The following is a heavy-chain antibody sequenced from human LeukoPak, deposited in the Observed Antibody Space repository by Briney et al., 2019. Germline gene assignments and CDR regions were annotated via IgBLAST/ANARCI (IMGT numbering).Heavy chain of an antibody. V-gene: IGHV1-69*05. J-gene: IGHJ5*02. CDR2: IIPIFGTA. D-gene: IGHD5-18*01. Sequence: SVKVSCKASGGTFSSYAISWVRQAPGQGLEWMGGIIPIFGTANYAQKFQGRVTITTDESTITAYMELSSLRSEDTAVYYCARGGYSHGFDWFDPWGQGTLVTVSS. CDR3: ARGGYSHGFDWFDP. CDR1: GGTFSSYA.